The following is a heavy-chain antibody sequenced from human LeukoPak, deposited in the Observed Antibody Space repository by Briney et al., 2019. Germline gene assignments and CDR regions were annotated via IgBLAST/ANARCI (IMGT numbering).Heavy chain of an antibody. D-gene: IGHD2-2*01. J-gene: IGHJ4*02. CDR2: ISGSGGST. V-gene: IGHV3-23*01. Sequence: SGGSLRLSCSASGFTFSSYAMSWVRPAPGKGLEWVSAISGSGGSTYYADAVKGRFTISRDNSKNRLYLQMNSPRAEDTAVYYCAKGGVVVPADYWGQGTLVTVSS. CDR3: AKGGVVVPADY. CDR1: GFTFSSYA.